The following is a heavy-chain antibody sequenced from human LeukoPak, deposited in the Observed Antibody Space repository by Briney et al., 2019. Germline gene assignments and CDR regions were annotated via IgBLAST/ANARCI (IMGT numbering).Heavy chain of an antibody. CDR3: ARDRRAAAGTDY. Sequence: GGSLRLSCAASGFTFSSYSMNWVRQAPGKGLEWVSSISSSSSYIYYADSVKGRFTISRDNAKNSLYLQMNSLRAEDTAVYYCARDRRAAAGTDYWGQGTLVTVSS. D-gene: IGHD6-13*01. CDR2: ISSSSSYI. CDR1: GFTFSSYS. J-gene: IGHJ4*02. V-gene: IGHV3-21*01.